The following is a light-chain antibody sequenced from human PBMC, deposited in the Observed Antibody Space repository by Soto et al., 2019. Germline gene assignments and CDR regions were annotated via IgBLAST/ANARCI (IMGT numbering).Light chain of an antibody. Sequence: DIQMTQSPSSVSASVGDRVTITCRASQAIDSWLAWYQQKPGEAPKLLIFTGALLHSGVPPRFSGSGSGTDFTLTISSLQHDDCATYSCQQTLSFPTTFGQGTKV. CDR1: QAIDSW. CDR2: TGA. CDR3: QQTLSFPTT. V-gene: IGKV1-12*01. J-gene: IGKJ1*01.